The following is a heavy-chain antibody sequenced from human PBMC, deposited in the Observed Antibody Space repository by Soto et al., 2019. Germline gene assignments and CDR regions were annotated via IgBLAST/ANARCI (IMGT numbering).Heavy chain of an antibody. CDR2: IGGGGGRT. Sequence: EAQLLDSGGGLVQPGGSLRLSCAASGFSSSSYVMGWVRQTPGKGLEWVSGIGGGGGRTYYADSVQGRFTISRDNSKNTLYLQMHSLRAEDTAVYYCAKGWLDFWGQGTLVTVSS. CDR1: GFSSSSYV. V-gene: IGHV3-23*01. CDR3: AKGWLDF. J-gene: IGHJ5*01.